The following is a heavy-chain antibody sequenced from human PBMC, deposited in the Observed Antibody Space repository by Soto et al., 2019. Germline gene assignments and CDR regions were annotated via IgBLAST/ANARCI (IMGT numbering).Heavy chain of an antibody. J-gene: IGHJ4*03. Sequence: GGSLRLSCTASGFTFDDYAMHWVRQAPGKGLEWVSGISWNGETLGYADSLRGRFTISRDNARNSLHLQLNSLRLEDTALYYCTRAPGYCGGGSCSHLGYFDYWGQGALVTVSS. CDR2: ISWNGETL. CDR3: TRAPGYCGGGSCSHLGYFDY. D-gene: IGHD2-15*01. V-gene: IGHV3-9*01. CDR1: GFTFDDYA.